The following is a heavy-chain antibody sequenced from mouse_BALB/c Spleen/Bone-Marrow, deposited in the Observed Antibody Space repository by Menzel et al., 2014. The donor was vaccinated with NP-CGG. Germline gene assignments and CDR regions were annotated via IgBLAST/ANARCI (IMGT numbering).Heavy chain of an antibody. J-gene: IGHJ2*02. V-gene: IGHV1-69*02. CDR3: ARGRTTVVSDY. CDR1: GYTFTNYW. D-gene: IGHD1-1*01. Sequence: VQPQQSGAEVVKPGASVKVSCKASGYTFTNYWMQWVKQRPGQGLEWIGEIEPSDSYTNYNQDFKGKATLTVDKSSSTAYMQLSSLTSEDSAVYYCARGRTTVVSDYWGQGTSLTVSS. CDR2: IEPSDSYT.